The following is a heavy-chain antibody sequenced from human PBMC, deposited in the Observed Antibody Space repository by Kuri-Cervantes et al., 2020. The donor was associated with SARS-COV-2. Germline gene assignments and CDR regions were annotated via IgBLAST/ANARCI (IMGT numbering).Heavy chain of an antibody. V-gene: IGHV3-23*01. CDR3: AREDIAAGVPDY. J-gene: IGHJ4*02. CDR2: ISGSGGST. Sequence: GESLKISCAASGFTFSSYAMSWVRQAPGKGLEWVSAISGSGGSTYYADSVKGRFTISRDNSKNTLYLQMDSLRAEDTAVYYCAREDIAAGVPDYWGQGTLVTVSS. CDR1: GFTFSSYA. D-gene: IGHD5-12*01.